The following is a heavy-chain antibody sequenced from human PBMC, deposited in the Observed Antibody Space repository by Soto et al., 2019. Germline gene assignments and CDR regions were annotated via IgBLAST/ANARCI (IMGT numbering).Heavy chain of an antibody. CDR1: GGSISGSYYY. D-gene: IGHD6-19*01. CDR3: ARVLYSSGINRFDP. J-gene: IGHJ5*02. CDR2: IYYSGST. V-gene: IGHV4-61*01. Sequence: SETLSLTCAVSGGSISGSYYYWSWIRQPPGKGLEWIGYIYYSGSTNYNPSLKSRVTISVDTSKNQFSLKLSSVTAADTAVYYCARVLYSSGINRFDPWGQGTLVTVSS.